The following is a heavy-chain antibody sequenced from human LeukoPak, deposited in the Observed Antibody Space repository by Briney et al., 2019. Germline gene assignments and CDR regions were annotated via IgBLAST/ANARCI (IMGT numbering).Heavy chain of an antibody. CDR1: GFTFSSYW. D-gene: IGHD1-26*01. J-gene: IGHJ4*02. Sequence: EGSLRLSCAASGFTFSSYWMSWVRQAPGKGLEWVADIKQDGSEKYYVDSVKGRFTISRDTAKKSLYLQMNSLRAEDTAVYYCARDLSVGATFDYWGQGTLVTVSS. CDR2: IKQDGSEK. CDR3: ARDLSVGATFDY. V-gene: IGHV3-7*01.